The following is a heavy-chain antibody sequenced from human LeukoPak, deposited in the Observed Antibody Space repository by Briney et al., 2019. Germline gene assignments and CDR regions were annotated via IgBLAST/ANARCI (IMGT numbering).Heavy chain of an antibody. V-gene: IGHV4-30-2*03. Sequence: PSETLSLTCTVSGGSISSGGYYWSWIRQPPGKGLEWIGSIYHSGSTYYSPSLKSRVTISVDTSKNEFSLKLSSVTAADTAVYYCARYSSSPTYYFDYWGQGTLVPVSS. D-gene: IGHD6-13*01. CDR2: IYHSGST. CDR3: ARYSSSPTYYFDY. J-gene: IGHJ4*02. CDR1: GGSISSGGYY.